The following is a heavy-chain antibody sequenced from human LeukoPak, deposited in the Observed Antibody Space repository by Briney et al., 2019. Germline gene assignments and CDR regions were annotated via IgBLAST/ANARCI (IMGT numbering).Heavy chain of an antibody. V-gene: IGHV4-39*07. Sequence: SETLSLTCAVSGVSISGSYYYWGWIRQPPGKGLEWIGNIYYSGSTNYNPSLKSRVTISVDPSKTQFSLKLRSVTAADPAVYYCARVTGYVIEDNFDYWGQGTLVTVSS. CDR2: IYYSGST. J-gene: IGHJ4*02. CDR1: GVSISGSYYY. CDR3: ARVTGYVIEDNFDY. D-gene: IGHD2-15*01.